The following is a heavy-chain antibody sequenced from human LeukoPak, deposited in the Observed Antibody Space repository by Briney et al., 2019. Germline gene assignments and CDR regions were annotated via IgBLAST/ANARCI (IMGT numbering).Heavy chain of an antibody. CDR1: GYTLTELS. CDR2: INPNSGGT. Sequence: ASVKVSCKVSGYTLTELSMHWVRQAPGQGLEWMGWINPNSGGTNYAQKFQGRVTMTRDTSISTAYMELSRLRSDDTAVYYCARLLAARPADDYWGQGTLVTVSS. D-gene: IGHD6-6*01. CDR3: ARLLAARPADDY. J-gene: IGHJ4*02. V-gene: IGHV1-2*02.